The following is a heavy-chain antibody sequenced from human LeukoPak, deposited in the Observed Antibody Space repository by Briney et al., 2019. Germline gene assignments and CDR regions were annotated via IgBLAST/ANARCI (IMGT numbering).Heavy chain of an antibody. V-gene: IGHV1-69*05. CDR3: ARVGRSRGSLPNSYYYMDV. Sequence: SVKVSCNASGDIFNRYSVSWVRQAPGQGLEWMGGIIPIFGSTNYAQKFQGRVTITTDQSTRTAYMELNSLSSDDTAVYYCARVGRSRGSLPNSYYYMDVWGKGTTVTVSS. J-gene: IGHJ6*03. D-gene: IGHD1-26*01. CDR1: GDIFNRYS. CDR2: IIPIFGST.